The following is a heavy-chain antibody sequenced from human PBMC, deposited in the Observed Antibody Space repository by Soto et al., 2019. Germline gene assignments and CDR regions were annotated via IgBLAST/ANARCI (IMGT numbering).Heavy chain of an antibody. J-gene: IGHJ6*02. CDR2: ISSSGSTI. CDR3: AREGGRGVTYYSYYGMDV. V-gene: IGHV3-11*01. CDR1: GFTFSDYY. D-gene: IGHD3-10*01. Sequence: QVQLVESGGGLVKPGGSLRLSCAASGFTFSDYYMSWIRQAPGKGLEWVSYISSSGSTIYYADSVKVRVTISRYNAKNSLYLQMKSRRAEDTAVYYWAREGGRGVTYYSYYGMDVCGQGTTVTVSS.